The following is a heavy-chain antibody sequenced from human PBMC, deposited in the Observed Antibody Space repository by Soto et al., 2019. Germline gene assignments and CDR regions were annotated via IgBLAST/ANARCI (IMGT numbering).Heavy chain of an antibody. CDR3: ARGALLDWHNYFALDV. Sequence: QVQLVQSGAEVKKPGSSVKVSCKASGDSFNNDGVNWVRQAPGQGLEWLGGIIPHFGPAKYPQKFQGRATITADTPTNTVFMELLSLTSDDTAIYYCARGALLDWHNYFALDVWGQETSVTVSS. CDR1: GDSFNNDG. J-gene: IGHJ6*02. V-gene: IGHV1-69*06. D-gene: IGHD3-9*01. CDR2: IIPHFGPA.